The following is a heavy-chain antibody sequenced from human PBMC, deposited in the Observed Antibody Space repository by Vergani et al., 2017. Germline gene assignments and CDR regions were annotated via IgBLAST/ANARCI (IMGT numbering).Heavy chain of an antibody. V-gene: IGHV3-21*01. CDR1: GGSFSGYY. CDR2: ISSSSSYI. J-gene: IGHJ6*03. Sequence: VQLQQWGAGLLKPSETLSLTCAVYGGSFSGYYWSWIRQPPGKGLEWVSSISSSSSYIYYADSVKGRFTISRDNAKNSLYLQMNSLRAEDTAVYYCARGDHYYYYYMDVWGKGTTVTVSS. CDR3: ARGDHYYYYYMDV.